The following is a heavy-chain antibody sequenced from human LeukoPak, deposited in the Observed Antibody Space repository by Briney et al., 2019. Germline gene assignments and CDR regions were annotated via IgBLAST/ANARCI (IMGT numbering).Heavy chain of an antibody. CDR3: AKNTRIVEHGRSTYPYPQRSPYYGMDV. CDR1: GWSFCGYY. V-gene: IGHV4-34*01. Sequence: PSETLSLTCAVYGWSFCGYYWSWIRQPPGKGLEWIGEINHSGSTNYNPSLKSRVTISVDTSKNQFSLKLSSVTAEDTAVYYCAKNTRIVEHGRSTYPYPQRSPYYGMDVWGQGTTVTVSS. D-gene: IGHD2-2*01. CDR2: INHSGST. J-gene: IGHJ6*02.